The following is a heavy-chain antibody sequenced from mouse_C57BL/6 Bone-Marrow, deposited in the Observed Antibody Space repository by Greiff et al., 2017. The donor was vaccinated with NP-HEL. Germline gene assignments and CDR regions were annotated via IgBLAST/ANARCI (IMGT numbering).Heavy chain of an antibody. CDR3: ARRLGYYFDY. Sequence: VQLQQSGPVLVKPGASVKMSCKASGYTFTDYYMNWVKQSHGKSLEWIGVINPYNGGTSYNQKFKGKATLTVDKSSSTAYMELNSLTSEDSAVYYGARRLGYYFDYWGQGTTLTVSS. V-gene: IGHV1-19*01. CDR2: INPYNGGT. CDR1: GYTFTDYY. D-gene: IGHD3-3*01. J-gene: IGHJ2*01.